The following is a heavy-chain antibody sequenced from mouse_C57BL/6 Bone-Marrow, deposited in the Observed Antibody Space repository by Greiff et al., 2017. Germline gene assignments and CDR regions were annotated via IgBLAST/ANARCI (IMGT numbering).Heavy chain of an antibody. J-gene: IGHJ4*01. CDR1: GFTFSAFY. Sequence: EVQVVESGGGLVPPGRSLRLSCATSGFTFSAFYMAWVRQAPGKGLEWIAASRNKATDYTTESSASVKGRFIVSRDTSQSSLYLQMNALRAEVTAIYYCARDAPGYDGAMDYWGQGTSVTVSS. V-gene: IGHV7-1*01. CDR3: ARDAPGYDGAMDY. D-gene: IGHD1-2*01. CDR2: SRNKATDYTT.